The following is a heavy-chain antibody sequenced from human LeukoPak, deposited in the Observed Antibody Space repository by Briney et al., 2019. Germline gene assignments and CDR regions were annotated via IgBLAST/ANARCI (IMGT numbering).Heavy chain of an antibody. V-gene: IGHV3-74*01. CDR2: INNDGSIT. CDR3: ARGPSVLGAIDN. Sequence: GGSLRLSCAASGFIFSRYWMHWVRQAPGKELVWVSRINNDGSITNSADSMKGRFTISRDNAKDMLYLQMDSLRVEDTAIYYCARGPSVLGAIDNWGQGTLVAVSP. J-gene: IGHJ4*02. D-gene: IGHD3-10*01. CDR1: GFIFSRYW.